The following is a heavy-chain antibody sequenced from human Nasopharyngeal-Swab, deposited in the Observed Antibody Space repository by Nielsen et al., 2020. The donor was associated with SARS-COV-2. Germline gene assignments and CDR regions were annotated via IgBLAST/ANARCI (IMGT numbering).Heavy chain of an antibody. CDR3: ARHYDFWSGYYNSHFYGMDV. D-gene: IGHD3-3*01. V-gene: IGHV3-7*01. CDR2: IKQDGSEK. CDR1: GFTFSSHW. Sequence: GESLKISCAASGFTFSSHWMSWVRQAPGKGLEWVANIKQDGSEKYYVDSVKGRFTISRDNAKNSLYLQMNSLRAEDTAVYYCARHYDFWSGYYNSHFYGMDVWGQGTTVTVSS. J-gene: IGHJ6*02.